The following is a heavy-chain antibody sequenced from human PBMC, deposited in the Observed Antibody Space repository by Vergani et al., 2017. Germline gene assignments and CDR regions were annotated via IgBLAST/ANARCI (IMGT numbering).Heavy chain of an antibody. CDR3: APMGRDADY. CDR1: GFTFSSYS. Sequence: EVQLVESGGGLVKPGGSLRLSCAASGFTFSSYSMNWVRQAPGKGLEWVSSISSSSSYIYYADSVKGRFTISRDNAKNSLYLQMNSLGAEDTAVYYCAPMGRDADYWGQGTLVTVSS. D-gene: IGHD3-10*01. V-gene: IGHV3-21*01. J-gene: IGHJ4*02. CDR2: ISSSSSYI.